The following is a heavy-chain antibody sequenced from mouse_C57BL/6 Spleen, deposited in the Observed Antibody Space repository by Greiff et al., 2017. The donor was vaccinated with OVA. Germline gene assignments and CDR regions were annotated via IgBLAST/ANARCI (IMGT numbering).Heavy chain of an antibody. CDR1: GYTFTDYY. Sequence: EVQLQQSGPELVKPGASVKISCKASGYTFTDYYMNWVKQSHGKSLEWIGDINPNNGGTSYNQKFKGKATLTVDKSSSTAYMELRSLTSEDSAVYYCARTARPRYFDYWGQGTTLTVSS. CDR2: INPNNGGT. D-gene: IGHD3-1*01. CDR3: ARTARPRYFDY. V-gene: IGHV1-26*01. J-gene: IGHJ2*01.